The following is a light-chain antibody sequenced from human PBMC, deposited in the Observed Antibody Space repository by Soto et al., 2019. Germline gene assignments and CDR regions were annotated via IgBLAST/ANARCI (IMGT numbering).Light chain of an antibody. Sequence: EIVLTQSPGTLSLSPGERATLSCRASQSVSSSYLAWYQQKPGQAPRLLIYGASSRATGIPDRFSGSGSGTDFTLTISRLEPEDFAVYYCQKYGSSPWTFGQRTNVEIK. CDR3: QKYGSSPWT. V-gene: IGKV3-20*01. CDR1: QSVSSSY. J-gene: IGKJ1*01. CDR2: GAS.